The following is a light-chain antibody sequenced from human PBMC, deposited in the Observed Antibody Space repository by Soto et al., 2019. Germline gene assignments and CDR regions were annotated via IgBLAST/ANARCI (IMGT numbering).Light chain of an antibody. CDR2: WAS. J-gene: IGKJ2*01. V-gene: IGKV4-1*01. Sequence: DIVMTQSPDSLAVSLGERATSNCKSSQTIFYNSRNKDLLAWYQQKPGHPPKLLIYWASTRESGVPDRFSGSGYGTDFTLTISSLQAEDVALYYCQQYLTTPHTFGQGTRLEIK. CDR3: QQYLTTPHT. CDR1: QTIFYNSRNKDL.